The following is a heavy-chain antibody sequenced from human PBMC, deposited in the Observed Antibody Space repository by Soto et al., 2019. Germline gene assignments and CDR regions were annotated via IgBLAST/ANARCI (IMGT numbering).Heavy chain of an antibody. CDR1: GFTFSSYG. Sequence: VQLVESGGGVVQPGRSLRLSCAASGFTFSSYGMHWVRQAPGKGLEWVAVISYDGSNKYYADSVKGRFTISRDNSKNTLYLQMNSLRAEDTAVYYCAKNENGMDVWGQGTTVTVSS. J-gene: IGHJ6*02. V-gene: IGHV3-30*18. CDR2: ISYDGSNK. CDR3: AKNENGMDV.